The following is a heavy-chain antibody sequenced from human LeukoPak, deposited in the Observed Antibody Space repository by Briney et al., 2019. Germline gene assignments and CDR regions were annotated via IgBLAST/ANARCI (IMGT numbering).Heavy chain of an antibody. CDR3: ARTRRDGYSIDY. Sequence: SGTLSLTCTVSGGSISSYCWSWIRQPPGKGLEWIGYTYYSGSTNYNPSLKSRVTISVDTSKNQFSLKLSSVTAADTAVYYCARTRRDGYSIDYWGQGTLVTVSS. V-gene: IGHV4-59*01. CDR1: GGSISSYC. J-gene: IGHJ4*02. CDR2: TYYSGST. D-gene: IGHD5-24*01.